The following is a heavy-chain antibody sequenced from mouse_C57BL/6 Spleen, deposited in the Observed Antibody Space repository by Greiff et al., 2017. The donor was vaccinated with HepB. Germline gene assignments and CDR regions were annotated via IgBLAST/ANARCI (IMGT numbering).Heavy chain of an antibody. D-gene: IGHD1-1*01. J-gene: IGHJ2*01. CDR1: GYTFTSYW. Sequence: QVQLQQPGAELVMPGASVKLSCKASGYTFTSYWMHWVKQRPGQGLEWIGEIDPSDSYTNYNQKFKGKSTLTVDKSSSTAYMQLSSLTSDDSAVYFCARQTYGSNYFDYWGHAPTLTSSS. CDR2: IDPSDSYT. V-gene: IGHV1-69*01. CDR3: ARQTYGSNYFDY.